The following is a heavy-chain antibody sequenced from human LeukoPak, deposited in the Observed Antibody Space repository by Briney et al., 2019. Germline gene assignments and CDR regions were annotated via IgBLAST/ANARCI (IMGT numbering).Heavy chain of an antibody. CDR3: AKNRGYMDV. V-gene: IGHV3-30*02. Sequence: GGSLRLSCAASGFTFSSNYMSWVRQAPGKGLEWVAFIRYDGNNKHYADSVRGRFTISRDNSKNTLYLQMNSLRAEDTAVYYCAKNRGYMDVWGKGTTVTVSS. D-gene: IGHD3-10*01. J-gene: IGHJ6*03. CDR1: GFTFSSNY. CDR2: IRYDGNNK.